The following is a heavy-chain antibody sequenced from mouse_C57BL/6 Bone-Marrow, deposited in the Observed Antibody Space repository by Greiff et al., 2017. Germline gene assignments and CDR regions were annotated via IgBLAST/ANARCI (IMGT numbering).Heavy chain of an antibody. J-gene: IGHJ2*01. CDR1: GFTFTDYY. V-gene: IGHV7-3*01. CDR3: ARYTPDGYYPY. CDR2: IRNKANGYTT. D-gene: IGHD2-3*01. Sequence: EVMLVESGGGLVQPGGSLSLSCAASGFTFTDYYMSWVRQPPGKALEWLGFIRNKANGYTTEYSASVKGRFTISRDNSQSILYLQMNALGAEDSATYYCARYTPDGYYPYWGQGTTLTVSS.